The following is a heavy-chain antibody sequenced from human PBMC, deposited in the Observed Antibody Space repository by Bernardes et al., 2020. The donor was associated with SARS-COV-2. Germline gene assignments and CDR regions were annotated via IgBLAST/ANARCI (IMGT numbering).Heavy chain of an antibody. D-gene: IGHD4-17*01. Sequence: GESLKISCKGSGYTFIYYWIGWVRQVPGKGLEWMWLIYPGDSDTRYSPSFQGQVTISADKFIRTAHLQWSSLKASDTAMYYCARGARDSTTVTTNYFDYWGQGTLVTVSS. CDR3: ARGARDSTTVTTNYFDY. V-gene: IGHV5-51*01. CDR2: IYPGDSDT. CDR1: GYTFIYYW. J-gene: IGHJ4*02.